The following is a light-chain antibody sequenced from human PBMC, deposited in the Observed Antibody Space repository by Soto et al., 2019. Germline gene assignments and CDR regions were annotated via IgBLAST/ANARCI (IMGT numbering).Light chain of an antibody. CDR2: AAS. Sequence: AIRMTQSPSSFSASTGDRVTITCRASQGISSYLAWYQQKPGKAPKLLIYAASTLQSGVPSRFSGSGSGTDFTLTISWLQSEDFANYYCQQYYKGLTFGGGTKVEIK. V-gene: IGKV1-8*01. CDR3: QQYYKGLT. J-gene: IGKJ4*01. CDR1: QGISSY.